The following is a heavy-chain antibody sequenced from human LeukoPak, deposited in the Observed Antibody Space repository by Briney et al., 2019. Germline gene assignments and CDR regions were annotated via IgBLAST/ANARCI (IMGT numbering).Heavy chain of an antibody. J-gene: IGHJ5*02. Sequence: SETLSLTCTVSGYSISSGYYWGWIRQPPGKGLEWIGSIYYSGTTHYSPSLESRVTISVDMSKNQFSLKLASVTAVDTAIYYCAKGAGGFSYYNWFDPWGQGTLVTVSS. V-gene: IGHV4-38-2*02. CDR3: AKGAGGFSYYNWFDP. CDR1: GYSISSGYY. CDR2: IYYSGTT. D-gene: IGHD5-18*01.